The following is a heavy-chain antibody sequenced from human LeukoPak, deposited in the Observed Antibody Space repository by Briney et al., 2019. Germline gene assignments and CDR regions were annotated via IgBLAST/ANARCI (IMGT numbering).Heavy chain of an antibody. Sequence: PSETLSLTCTVSGGSISSSSYYWGWIRQPPGKGLEWIGSIYYSGSTYYNPSLKSRVTISVDTSKNQFSLKLSSVTAADTAVYYCARVGTRNRPRKLTYGDYPRFLDYWGQGTLVTVSS. CDR3: ARVGTRNRPRKLTYGDYPRFLDY. J-gene: IGHJ4*02. CDR1: GGSISSSSYY. CDR2: IYYSGST. D-gene: IGHD4-17*01. V-gene: IGHV4-39*07.